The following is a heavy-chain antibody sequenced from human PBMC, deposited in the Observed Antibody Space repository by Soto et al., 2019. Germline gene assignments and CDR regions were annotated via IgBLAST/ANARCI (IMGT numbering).Heavy chain of an antibody. CDR2: ISGSGGST. D-gene: IGHD3-22*01. J-gene: IGHJ3*02. V-gene: IGHV3-23*01. CDR3: AKDWDPYYYDSSGYSVDAFDI. CDR1: GFTFSSYA. Sequence: GGSLRLSCAASGFTFSSYAMSWVRQAPGKGLEWVSAISGSGGSTYYADSVKGRFTISRDNSKNTLYLQMNSLRAEDTAVYYCAKDWDPYYYDSSGYSVDAFDIWGQGTRGT.